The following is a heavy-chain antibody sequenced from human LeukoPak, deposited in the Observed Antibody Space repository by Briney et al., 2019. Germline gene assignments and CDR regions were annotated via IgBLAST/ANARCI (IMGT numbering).Heavy chain of an antibody. Sequence: GGSLKLSCAASGFTFSSYAMSWVRQAPGKGLEWVSAISGSGGSTYYADSVKGRFTISRDNSKNTLYLQMNSLRAEDTAVYYCAKGAYYSGSYGDDYWGQGTLVTVSS. CDR1: GFTFSSYA. D-gene: IGHD1-26*01. J-gene: IGHJ4*02. CDR2: ISGSGGST. CDR3: AKGAYYSGSYGDDY. V-gene: IGHV3-23*01.